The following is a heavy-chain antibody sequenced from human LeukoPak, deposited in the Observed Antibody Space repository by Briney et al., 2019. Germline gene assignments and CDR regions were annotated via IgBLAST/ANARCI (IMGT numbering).Heavy chain of an antibody. CDR2: IGGSDGST. CDR3: AKRDSSGSYPYYFDY. J-gene: IGHJ4*02. CDR1: GFTFSSYA. V-gene: IGHV3-23*01. Sequence: GGSLRLPCAASGFTFSSYAMSWVRLAPGKGLEWVSAIGGSDGSTYYADSVKGRFTISRDNSKDTLYLQMNSLRAEDTAVYYCAKRDSSGSYPYYFDYWGQGTLVTVSS. D-gene: IGHD3-22*01.